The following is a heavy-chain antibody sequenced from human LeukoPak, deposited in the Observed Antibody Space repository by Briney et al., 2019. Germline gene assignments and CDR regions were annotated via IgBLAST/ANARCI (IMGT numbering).Heavy chain of an antibody. V-gene: IGHV4-4*07. J-gene: IGHJ3*02. CDR3: ARGIAAASERALDI. Sequence: SETLSLTCTVSGGSISNYCWSWIRQPAGKGLEWIGRIYSSGSTDYNPSLRSRVTMSVDTSKNHFPLKLSSVTAADTAVYYCARGIAAASERALDIWGQGTMVTVSS. D-gene: IGHD6-13*01. CDR1: GGSISNYC. CDR2: IYSSGST.